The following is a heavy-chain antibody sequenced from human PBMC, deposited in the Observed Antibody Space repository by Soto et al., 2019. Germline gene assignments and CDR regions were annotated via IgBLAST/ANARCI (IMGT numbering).Heavy chain of an antibody. V-gene: IGHV3-23*01. CDR1: GFTFNNYA. J-gene: IGHJ4*02. CDR3: AKPRWEGYDSSGYYDY. D-gene: IGHD3-22*01. CDR2: ISGSGGST. Sequence: EVPLLESGGGLVQPGGSLRLSCAASGFTFNNYAMSWVRQAPGKGLEWVSAISGSGGSTYYADSVKGRFTISRDNSKNTLYLQMNSLRAEDTAVYYCAKPRWEGYDSSGYYDYWGQGTLVTVSS.